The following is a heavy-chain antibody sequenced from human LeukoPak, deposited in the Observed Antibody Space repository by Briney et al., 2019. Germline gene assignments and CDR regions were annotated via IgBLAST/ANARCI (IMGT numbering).Heavy chain of an antibody. CDR2: LSGSGAGT. CDR3: AKDELGVDTFFDY. D-gene: IGHD3-3*01. V-gene: IGHV3-23*01. CDR1: GFTFSDYA. Sequence: GGSLRLSRAASGFTFSDYALGWVRQAPGRGLEWVATLSGSGAGTYYSDSVQGRFTISRDNSKRTLFLQMNSLRAEDTAFYYCAKDELGVDTFFDYWGQGTLVTVSS. J-gene: IGHJ4*02.